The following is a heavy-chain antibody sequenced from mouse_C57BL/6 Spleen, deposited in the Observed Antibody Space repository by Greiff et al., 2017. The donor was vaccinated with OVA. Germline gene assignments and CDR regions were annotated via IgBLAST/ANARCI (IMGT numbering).Heavy chain of an antibody. CDR1: GFTFSDYG. V-gene: IGHV5-17*01. CDR2: ISSGSSTI. D-gene: IGHD2-5*01. J-gene: IGHJ1*03. Sequence: EVMLVESGGGLVKPGGSLKLSCAASGFTFSDYGMHWVRQAPEKGLEWVAYISSGSSTIYYADTVKGRFTISRDNAKNTLFLQMTSLRSEDTAMYYCARGSNYANFDVWGTGTTVTVSS. CDR3: ARGSNYANFDV.